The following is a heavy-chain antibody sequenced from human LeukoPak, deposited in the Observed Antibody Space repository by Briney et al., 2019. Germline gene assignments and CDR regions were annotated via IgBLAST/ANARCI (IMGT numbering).Heavy chain of an antibody. Sequence: GGSLRLSCGASGFTFNISAINWVRQAPGKGLEWVSSISASGSGTFYADSVKGRFAISRDNSRNMVFLLMNTLRAEDTAIYYCAKVTTDCSSTSRFLPYAFDFWGQGTMVAVSS. CDR2: ISASGSGT. D-gene: IGHD2-2*01. CDR3: AKVTTDCSSTSRFLPYAFDF. CDR1: GFTFNISA. J-gene: IGHJ3*01. V-gene: IGHV3-23*01.